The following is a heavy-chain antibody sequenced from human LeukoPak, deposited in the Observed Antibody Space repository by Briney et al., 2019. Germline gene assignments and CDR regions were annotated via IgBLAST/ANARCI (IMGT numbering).Heavy chain of an antibody. D-gene: IGHD4-17*01. V-gene: IGHV4-31*03. Sequence: PSETLSLTCTVSGGSISSGGYYWSWIRQHPGKGLEWIGYIYYSGSTYYNPSLKSRVTISVDTSKNQFSLKLTSVTAADTAVYYCARGKTVTTYNLFDPWGQGTLVTVSS. CDR3: ARGKTVTTYNLFDP. CDR2: IYYSGST. CDR1: GGSISSGGYY. J-gene: IGHJ5*02.